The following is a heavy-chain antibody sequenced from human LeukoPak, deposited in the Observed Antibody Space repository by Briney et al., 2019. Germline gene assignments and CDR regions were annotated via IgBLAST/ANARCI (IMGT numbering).Heavy chain of an antibody. V-gene: IGHV4-34*01. CDR3: ARRGRIVVVPALDY. CDR2: INHSGST. J-gene: IGHJ4*02. D-gene: IGHD2-2*01. CDR1: GGSFSGYY. Sequence: SETLSLTCAVYGGSFSGYYWSWIRQPPGKGLEWIGEINHSGSTNYNPSLKSRVTISVDTSKNQFSLKLSSMTAADTAVYYCARRGRIVVVPALDYWGQGTLVTVSS.